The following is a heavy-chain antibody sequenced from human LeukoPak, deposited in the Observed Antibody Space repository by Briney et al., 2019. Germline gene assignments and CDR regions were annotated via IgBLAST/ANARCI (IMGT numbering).Heavy chain of an antibody. Sequence: GGSLRLSCAASGFTFSSYAMSWVRQAPGKGLEWVSAISGSGGSTFYADSVKGRFTISKDNSKNTLYLQMNSLRAEDTAVYYCAKDVWVTPYYFDYWGQGTLVTVSS. D-gene: IGHD3-16*01. CDR2: ISGSGGST. J-gene: IGHJ4*02. CDR1: GFTFSSYA. CDR3: AKDVWVTPYYFDY. V-gene: IGHV3-23*01.